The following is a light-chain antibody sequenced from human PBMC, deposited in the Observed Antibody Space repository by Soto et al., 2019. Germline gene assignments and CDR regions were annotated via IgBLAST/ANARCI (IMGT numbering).Light chain of an antibody. CDR3: ASYGGNNNFV. V-gene: IGLV2-11*01. CDR1: SSDVGGYNS. CDR2: AVT. Sequence: QSALTQPRSVSGSPGQSVTISCTGTSSDVGGYNSVSWYQQHPGKAPKLMIYAVTKRPSGVPARFSGSKSGNTASLTISGLQAEDEADYYCASYGGNNNFVFGSGTKLTVL. J-gene: IGLJ1*01.